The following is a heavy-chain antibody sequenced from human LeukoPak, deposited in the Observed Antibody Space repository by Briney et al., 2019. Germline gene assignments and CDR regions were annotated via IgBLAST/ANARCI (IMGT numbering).Heavy chain of an antibody. J-gene: IGHJ6*02. V-gene: IGHV3-7*01. Sequence: GGSLRLSCAASGFTFNSYWMSCVRQAPGKGLEWVANIKQDGSEKYYVDSVKGRFTISRDNAKNSLYLQMNSLRAEDTAVYYCAREWVAGYKFYYYYYGMDVWGQGTTVPVSS. CDR3: AREWVAGYKFYYYYYGMDV. CDR1: GFTFNSYW. D-gene: IGHD6-19*01. CDR2: IKQDGSEK.